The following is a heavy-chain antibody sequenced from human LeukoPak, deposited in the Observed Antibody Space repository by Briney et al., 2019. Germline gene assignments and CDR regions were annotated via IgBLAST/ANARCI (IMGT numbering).Heavy chain of an antibody. CDR1: GYTFTGYY. CDR3: ARDALYDSSGVDAFDI. CDR2: INPNSGGT. D-gene: IGHD3-22*01. J-gene: IGHJ3*02. V-gene: IGHV1-2*02. Sequence: ASVKVSCKASGYTFTGYYMHWVRQAPGQGLEWMGWINPNSGGTNYAQKFQGRVTMTRDTSISTAYMELSRLRSDDTAVYYCARDALYDSSGVDAFDIWGQGTMVTVSS.